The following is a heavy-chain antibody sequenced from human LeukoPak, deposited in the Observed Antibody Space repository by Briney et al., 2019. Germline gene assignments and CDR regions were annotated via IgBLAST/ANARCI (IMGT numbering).Heavy chain of an antibody. V-gene: IGHV3-74*01. J-gene: IGHJ4*02. CDR2: ISPTGSTT. CDR1: EFSFSGHW. D-gene: IGHD6-6*01. Sequence: GGSLRLSCTASEFSFSGHWMHWARQLPGKGLVWVSRISPTGSTTSYADSVKGRFTVSRDNAKNTLYLQVNNLRAEDTAVYYCARGPNSNWSGLDFWGQGTLLTVSS. CDR3: ARGPNSNWSGLDF.